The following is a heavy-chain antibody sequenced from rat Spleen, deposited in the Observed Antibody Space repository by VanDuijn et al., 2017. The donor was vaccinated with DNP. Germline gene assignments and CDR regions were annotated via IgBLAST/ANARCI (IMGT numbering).Heavy chain of an antibody. CDR3: ARSPETSYIYFPWAY. D-gene: IGHD1-2*01. CDR1: GFSLTSNN. Sequence: QVQLKESGPGLVQPSQTLSLTCTVAGFSLTSNNVHWVRQPPGKGLEWMGVIWNNGGTRYNSVLKSRLRISKDTSKSQVFLKMNSLRTEDTATYYCARSPETSYIYFPWAYWGQGTLVIVSS. J-gene: IGHJ3*01. V-gene: IGHV2-41*01. CDR2: IWNNGGT.